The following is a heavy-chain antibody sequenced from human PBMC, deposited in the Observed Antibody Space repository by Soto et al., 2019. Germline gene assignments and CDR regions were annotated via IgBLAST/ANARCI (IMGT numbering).Heavy chain of an antibody. D-gene: IGHD5-18*01. CDR2: ISYDGSNK. V-gene: IGHV3-30-3*01. J-gene: IGHJ4*02. CDR1: GFTFRSYA. Sequence: GGSLRLSCAASGFTFRSYAMSWVRQAPGKGLEWVAVISYDGSNKYYADSVKGRFTISRDNSKNTLYLQMNSLRAEDTAVYYCARASQLWFKIQAYFDYWGQGTPVTVSS. CDR3: ARASQLWFKIQAYFDY.